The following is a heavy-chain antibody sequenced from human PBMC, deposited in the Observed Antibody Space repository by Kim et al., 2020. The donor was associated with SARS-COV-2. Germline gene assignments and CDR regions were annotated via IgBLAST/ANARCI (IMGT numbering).Heavy chain of an antibody. J-gene: IGHJ3*02. D-gene: IGHD4-17*01. CDR2: IHYSGST. CDR1: GGSISAGAFY. CDR3: ARGVDYGGSAPRRSGAFDI. V-gene: IGHV4-31*03. Sequence: SETLSLTCTVSGGSISAGAFYWSWIRLHPGRGLEWIGYIHYSGSTSYNPSLKTRVIISVDTSKNQFSLNLSSVSAADTAIYYCARGVDYGGSAPRRSGAFDIWGQGTMVTVSS.